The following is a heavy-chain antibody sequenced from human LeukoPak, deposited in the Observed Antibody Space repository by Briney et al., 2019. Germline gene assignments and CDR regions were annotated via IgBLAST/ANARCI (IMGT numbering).Heavy chain of an antibody. V-gene: IGHV1-46*01. D-gene: IGHD2-2*03. J-gene: IGHJ5*02. Sequence: GASVKVFCKASGYTFTSYYMHWERQAPGQGLEWMGIINPSGGSTSYAQKFQGRVTMTRDTSTSTVYMELSSLRSEDTAVYYCARSLRMDNWFDPWGQGTLVTVSS. CDR1: GYTFTSYY. CDR3: ARSLRMDNWFDP. CDR2: INPSGGST.